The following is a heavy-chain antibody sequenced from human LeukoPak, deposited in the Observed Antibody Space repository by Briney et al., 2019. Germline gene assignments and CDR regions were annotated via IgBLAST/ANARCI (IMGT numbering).Heavy chain of an antibody. CDR2: ISYDGSNK. D-gene: IGHD3-16*01. CDR1: GFTFSSYG. Sequence: GRSLRLSCAASGFTFSSYGMHWVRQAPGKGLEWVAVISYDGSNKYYADSVKGRFTISRDNSKNTLYLQINSLRAEDTAVYYCAKGVDDYVWGSYNWFDPWGQGTLVTVSS. CDR3: AKGVDDYVWGSYNWFDP. V-gene: IGHV3-30*18. J-gene: IGHJ5*02.